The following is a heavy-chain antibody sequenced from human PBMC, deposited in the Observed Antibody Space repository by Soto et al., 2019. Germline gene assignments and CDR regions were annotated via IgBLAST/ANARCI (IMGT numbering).Heavy chain of an antibody. V-gene: IGHV4-61*01. CDR3: AREEKQLSRYGGDFDY. CDR2: IYYIGPT. D-gene: IGHD3-16*01. J-gene: IGHJ4*02. Sequence: QVQLQESGPGLVKPSETLSLTCSVSDGSVNSGNYYWSWIRQPPGKGLEWVVHIYYIGPTYYNLSLRSRVTISVDPSKNQFSLKVTSVTAADTAVYFCAREEKQLSRYGGDFDYWGQGILVTVSS. CDR1: DGSVNSGNYY.